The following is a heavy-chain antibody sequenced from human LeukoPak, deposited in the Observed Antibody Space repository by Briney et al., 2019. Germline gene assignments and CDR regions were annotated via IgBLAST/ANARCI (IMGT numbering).Heavy chain of an antibody. CDR3: ARDGGLKMATAYYFDY. D-gene: IGHD5-24*01. Sequence: GGSLRLSCAASGFTFSIYSMNWVRQAPGKGLEWVSSISSSSSYIFYADSVKGRFTISRDNAKNSLYLQMNSLRAEDTAVCYCARDGGLKMATAYYFDYWGQGTLVTVSS. J-gene: IGHJ4*02. V-gene: IGHV3-21*01. CDR2: ISSSSSYI. CDR1: GFTFSIYS.